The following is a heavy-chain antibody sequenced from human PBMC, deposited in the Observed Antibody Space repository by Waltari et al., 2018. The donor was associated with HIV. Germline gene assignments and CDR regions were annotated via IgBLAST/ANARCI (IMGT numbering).Heavy chain of an antibody. CDR1: GFTFSSYS. J-gene: IGHJ4*02. CDR3: ASPSGDTQGGCDY. CDR2: ISSSSSNI. Sequence: EVQLVESGGGLVQPGGSLRLSCAASGFTFSSYSMNWVRKAPGKGRGWVSYISSSSSNIYYADSVKGRFTIYRDNAKNSLYLQMNSRRAEDTAVYYCASPSGDTQGGCDYWGQGTLVTVSS. D-gene: IGHD6-19*01. V-gene: IGHV3-48*01.